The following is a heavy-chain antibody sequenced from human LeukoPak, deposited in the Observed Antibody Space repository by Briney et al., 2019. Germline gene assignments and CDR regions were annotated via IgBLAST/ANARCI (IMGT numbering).Heavy chain of an antibody. CDR2: ISFDGSQK. V-gene: IGHV3-33*01. Sequence: GGSLRLSCAASGFTFSNYGMHWVRQAPGKGLEWVALISFDGSQKYYTDSVKGRFTISRDNSKSTVYLQMNSLRAEDTAVYYCTRDGGSYYVDYWGQGTLVTVSS. CDR1: GFTFSNYG. J-gene: IGHJ4*02. CDR3: TRDGGSYYVDY. D-gene: IGHD1-26*01.